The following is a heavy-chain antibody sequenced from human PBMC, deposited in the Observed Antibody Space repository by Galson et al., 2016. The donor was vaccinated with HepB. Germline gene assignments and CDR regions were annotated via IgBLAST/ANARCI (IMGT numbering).Heavy chain of an antibody. J-gene: IGHJ6*02. D-gene: IGHD3-16*01. V-gene: IGHV4-34*09. CDR3: ARDDRQFLGGGYYYYQMDV. CDR1: GGSFRGFY. Sequence: QLHLKESGSGLLRPSETLSLTCAVYGGSFRGFYWSWIRQPPRKGLEWNGQISTSGGSNYTPSPQSRVTISVDKSKNQFSLKLTSVTAADTAVYYCARDDRQFLGGGYYYYQMDVWGQGTSVTVSS. CDR2: ISTSGGS.